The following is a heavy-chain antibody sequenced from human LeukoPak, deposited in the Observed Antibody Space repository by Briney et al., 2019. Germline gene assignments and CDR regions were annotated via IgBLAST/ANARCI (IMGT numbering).Heavy chain of an antibody. CDR1: GYTFTDYY. Sequence: ASVKVSCKASGYTFTDYYIHWVRQAPGQGLEWMGWINPSSGGTAYAQKFQGRVTMTTDTSIITAYMELSSLRSEDTAVYYCARGGGKSPGYYYYYMDVWGKGTTVTVSS. CDR3: ARGGGKSPGYYYYYMDV. J-gene: IGHJ6*03. V-gene: IGHV1-2*02. D-gene: IGHD4-23*01. CDR2: INPSSGGT.